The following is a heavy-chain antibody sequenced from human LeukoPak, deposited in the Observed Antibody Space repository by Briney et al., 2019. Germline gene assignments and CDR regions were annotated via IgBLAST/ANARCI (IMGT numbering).Heavy chain of an antibody. CDR1: GGPISSSSYY. V-gene: IGHV4-39*07. D-gene: IGHD2-15*01. CDR3: ARYRDGYCSGGSCYGFDY. J-gene: IGHJ4*02. CDR2: IYYSGST. Sequence: SETLSLTCNVSGGPISSSSYYWGWIRQPPGKGLEWIGSIYYSGSTYYNPSLKSRVTISVDTSNNHLSLKLSSVTAADTAVYYCARYRDGYCSGGSCYGFDYWGQGTLVTVSS.